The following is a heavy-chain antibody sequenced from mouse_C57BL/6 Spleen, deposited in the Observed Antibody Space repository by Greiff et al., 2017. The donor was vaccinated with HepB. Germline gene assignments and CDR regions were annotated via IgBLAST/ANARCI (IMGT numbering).Heavy chain of an antibody. V-gene: IGHV1-18*01. J-gene: IGHJ1*03. D-gene: IGHD1-1*01. Sequence: VQLKESGPELVKPGASVKIPCKASGYTFTDYNMDWVKQSHGKSLEWIGDINPNNGGTIYNQKFKGKATLTVDKSSSTAYMELRSLTSEDTAVYYCARRPYYYGRSYWYFDVWGTGTTVTVSS. CDR3: ARRPYYYGRSYWYFDV. CDR2: INPNNGGT. CDR1: GYTFTDYN.